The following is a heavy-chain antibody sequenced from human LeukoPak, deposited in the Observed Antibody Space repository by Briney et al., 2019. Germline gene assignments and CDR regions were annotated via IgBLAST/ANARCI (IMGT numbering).Heavy chain of an antibody. D-gene: IGHD2-21*01. CDR3: ARLDCISDTCYNY. CDR2: INYSGNS. Sequence: SETLSLTCIVSGDSIRTDYWSWIRQSPGKGLEWIGYINYSGNSDYNPSLKSRVTISVDRSKKQVSLRMRSMTAADTAVYYCARLDCISDTCYNYWALGALVTVSS. V-gene: IGHV4-59*08. J-gene: IGHJ4*02. CDR1: GDSIRTDY.